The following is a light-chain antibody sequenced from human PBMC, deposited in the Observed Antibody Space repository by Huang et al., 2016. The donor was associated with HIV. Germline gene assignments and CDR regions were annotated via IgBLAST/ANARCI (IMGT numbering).Light chain of an antibody. CDR1: RSVSTN. CDR3: HQYNNWLLS. Sequence: EIVMTQSPATLSVSPGQRVTLSCRANRSVSTNLAWYQQRHGQAPSLLIYGSSTRAPGIPARFSGSGSVTDFSLTISSLQSEDFALYYCHQYNNWLLSFGGGTRV. J-gene: IGKJ4*01. V-gene: IGKV3-15*01. CDR2: GSS.